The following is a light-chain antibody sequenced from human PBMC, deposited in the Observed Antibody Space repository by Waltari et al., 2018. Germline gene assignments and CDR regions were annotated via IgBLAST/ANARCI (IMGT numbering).Light chain of an antibody. Sequence: EVVMTQFPATLSVSPGESATLSCRASQSVSRNIVWYQQRPGRAPRPLIYAASTRATDTPARFSGSGSGTEFSLTISRLQSEDFAVYYCQQFNDWPRTFGQGTRVEIK. CDR2: AAS. CDR1: QSVSRN. J-gene: IGKJ1*01. V-gene: IGKV3-15*01. CDR3: QQFNDWPRT.